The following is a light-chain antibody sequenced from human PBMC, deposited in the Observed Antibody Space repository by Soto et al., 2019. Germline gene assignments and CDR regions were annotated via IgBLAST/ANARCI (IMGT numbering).Light chain of an antibody. Sequence: IVVSHSPAAVSLPQEERATVSCRASQTVSSSYLAWYQQKPGQAPRLLIYGASSRATGIPDRFSGSGSGTDFTLTISRLEPEDFEVYYCQQYGSPPQTFGRGTKGGYQ. CDR2: GAS. CDR1: QTVSSSY. V-gene: IGKV3-20*01. J-gene: IGKJ1*01. CDR3: QQYGSPPQT.